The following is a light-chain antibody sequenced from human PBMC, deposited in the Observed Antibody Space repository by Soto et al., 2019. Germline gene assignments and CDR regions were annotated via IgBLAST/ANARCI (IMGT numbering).Light chain of an antibody. CDR2: GAS. CDR1: QSINSE. Sequence: EIVMTQSPATLSLSPAERAALSCRASQSINSELARYQHKPGQPPRLLIYGASTRATGVPARFTGSESGSESALTISGLQSEDFAVYYCQQGHNWPFTFGQGTRLEI. CDR3: QQGHNWPFT. J-gene: IGKJ2*01. V-gene: IGKV3-15*01.